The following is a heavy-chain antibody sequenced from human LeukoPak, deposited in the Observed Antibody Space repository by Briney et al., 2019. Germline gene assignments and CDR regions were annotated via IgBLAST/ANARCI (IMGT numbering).Heavy chain of an antibody. J-gene: IGHJ4*02. Sequence: PSQTLSLTCTVSGGSIRNGDYYWNWIRQPPGKGLEWIGYIFYSGSTSYNPSLKSRVTMSLDTSKNQFSLKLSSVTAADTAVYYCVRGNHHYHILTAFDYWGQGTLVTVSS. V-gene: IGHV4-30-4*01. D-gene: IGHD3-9*01. CDR3: VRGNHHYHILTAFDY. CDR2: IFYSGST. CDR1: GGSIRNGDYY.